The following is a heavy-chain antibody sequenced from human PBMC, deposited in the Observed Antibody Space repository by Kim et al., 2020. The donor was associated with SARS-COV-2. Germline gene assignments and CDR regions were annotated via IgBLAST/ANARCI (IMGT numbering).Heavy chain of an antibody. D-gene: IGHD4-17*01. CDR1: GFTVSSNF. CDR3: AREEDDFGANSGYFVY. J-gene: IGHJ4*03. Sequence: GGSLRLSCAASGFTVSSNFMSWVRQAPGKGLEWVSVIYSGGAERYAESVKGRFTISRDYSKNTLYLQMNRLRVEDTAVYYCAREEDDFGANSGYFVYWG. CDR2: IYSGGAE. V-gene: IGHV3-66*01.